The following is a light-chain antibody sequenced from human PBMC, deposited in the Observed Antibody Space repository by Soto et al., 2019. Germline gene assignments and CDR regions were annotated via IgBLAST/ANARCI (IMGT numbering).Light chain of an antibody. CDR1: QSLLHSNGYNY. J-gene: IGKJ2*01. CDR3: MHALQTPGYT. V-gene: IGKV2-28*01. CDR2: LGS. Sequence: DIVMTQSPLSLPVTPGEPASISCRSSQSLLHSNGYNYLDWYLQKPGQSPQLLIYLGSNRASGVPDRFSGSGAGTAFTLKISRVEAEDVGVYYCMHALQTPGYTFGQGTKLEIK.